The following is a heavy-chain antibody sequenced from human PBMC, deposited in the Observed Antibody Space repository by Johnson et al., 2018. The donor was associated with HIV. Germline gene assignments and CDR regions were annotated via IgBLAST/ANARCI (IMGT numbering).Heavy chain of an antibody. CDR1: GFTFSNYG. CDR2: IRNDGSDK. Sequence: QVQLVESGGGVVQPGESLRLSCAASGFTFSNYGMHWVRQAPGKGLEWVAFIRNDGSDKYYADSVKGRFTISRDNSKNTLYLQMNSLRAEDTAVYHCAKVPYYGSGSYGVDIWGQGTMVTVSS. V-gene: IGHV3-30*02. D-gene: IGHD3-10*01. J-gene: IGHJ3*02. CDR3: AKVPYYGSGSYGVDI.